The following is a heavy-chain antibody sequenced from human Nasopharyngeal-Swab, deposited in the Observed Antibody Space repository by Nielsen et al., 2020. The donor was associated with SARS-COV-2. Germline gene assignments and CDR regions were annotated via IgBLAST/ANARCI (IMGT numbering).Heavy chain of an antibody. CDR1: GFTFSSYS. Sequence: GSLRLSCAASGFTFSSYSMNWVRQAPGKGLEWVSSISSSSSYIYYADSVKGRFTISRDNAKNSLYLQMNSLRAEDTAVYYCARVGGYYDSSGYGGDFDYWGQGTLVTVSS. V-gene: IGHV3-21*01. J-gene: IGHJ4*02. D-gene: IGHD3-22*01. CDR3: ARVGGYYDSSGYGGDFDY. CDR2: ISSSSSYI.